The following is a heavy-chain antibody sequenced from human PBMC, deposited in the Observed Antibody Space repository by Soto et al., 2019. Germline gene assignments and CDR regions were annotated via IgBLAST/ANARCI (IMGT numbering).Heavy chain of an antibody. CDR1: GYTFTSYD. J-gene: IGHJ3*02. V-gene: IGHV1-8*01. D-gene: IGHD2-15*01. CDR3: ARVLGCSGGSCYLYAFDI. Sequence: ASVKVSCKASGYTFTSYDINWVRQATGQGLEWMGWMNPNSGNTGYAQKFQGRVTMTRNTSISTAYMELSSLRSEDTAVYYCARVLGCSGGSCYLYAFDIWGQGTMVTVSS. CDR2: MNPNSGNT.